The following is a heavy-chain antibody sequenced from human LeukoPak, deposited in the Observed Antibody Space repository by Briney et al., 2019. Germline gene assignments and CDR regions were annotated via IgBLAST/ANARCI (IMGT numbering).Heavy chain of an antibody. D-gene: IGHD3-22*01. Sequence: SETLSLTCAVYGGSFSGYYWTWIRQTPEKGLEWIGEINPSGSTNYNPSLKSRVTISVDTSKNRFSLELSSVTAADTAVYYCARGRQDVTMIVVVMTAVSYYLDVWGKGTTVTVS. CDR3: ARGRQDVTMIVVVMTAVSYYLDV. CDR2: INPSGST. CDR1: GGSFSGYY. J-gene: IGHJ6*03. V-gene: IGHV4-34*01.